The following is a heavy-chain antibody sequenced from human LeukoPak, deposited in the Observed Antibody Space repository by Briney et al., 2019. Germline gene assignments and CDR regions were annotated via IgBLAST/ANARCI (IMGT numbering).Heavy chain of an antibody. J-gene: IGHJ5*02. CDR3: AREQGSSYYDSSGYYYSPVWFDP. Sequence: ASVKVSCTASGGTFSSYAISWVRQAPGQGLEWMGGIIPIFGTANYAQKFQGRVTITADESTSTAYMELSSLRSEDTAVYYCAREQGSSYYDSSGYYYSPVWFDPWGQGTLVTVSS. D-gene: IGHD3-22*01. V-gene: IGHV1-69*13. CDR1: GGTFSSYA. CDR2: IIPIFGTA.